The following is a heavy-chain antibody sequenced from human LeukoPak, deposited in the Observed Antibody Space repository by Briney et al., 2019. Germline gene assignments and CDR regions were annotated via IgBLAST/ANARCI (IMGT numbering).Heavy chain of an antibody. CDR1: GYSISSGYY. Sequence: SETLSLTCTVSGYSISSGYYWGWIRQPPGKGLEWIGSIYHSGSTYYNPSLKSRASISVDTSKNQFSLKLSSVTAADTAVYYCAIVGGSGTDFDYWGQGTLVTVSS. J-gene: IGHJ4*02. V-gene: IGHV4-38-2*02. CDR3: AIVGGSGTDFDY. D-gene: IGHD3-10*01. CDR2: IYHSGST.